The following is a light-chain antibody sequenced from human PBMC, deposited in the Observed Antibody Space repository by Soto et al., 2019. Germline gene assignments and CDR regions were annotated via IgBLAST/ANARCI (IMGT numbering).Light chain of an antibody. CDR2: KVS. J-gene: IGKJ2*01. CDR3: MQDAHWPYT. V-gene: IGKV2-30*01. CDR1: QSLLYSDGDTY. Sequence: DIVMTQSPLFLPVTLGQPASISCRSSQSLLYSDGDTYLSWFQQRPGQSPRRLIYKVSHRDSGVTDRFSGGGSGSDFTLKINRVEAVDVAVYYCMQDAHWPYTFGQGTRLEI.